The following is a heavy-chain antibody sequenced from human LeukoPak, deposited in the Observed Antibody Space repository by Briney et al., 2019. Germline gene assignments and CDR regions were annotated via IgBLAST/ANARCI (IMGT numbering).Heavy chain of an antibody. CDR3: ARGRGIAAPGPRSLFDY. CDR1: GYTFPRYY. J-gene: IGHJ4*02. D-gene: IGHD6-13*01. CDR2: IDPCGGST. V-gene: IGHV1-46*01. Sequence: RSSVNVSCKASGYTFPRYYMQWLRQAAGQGLEGMGIIDPCGGSTSNAQTSQGRVTMTRDTSTSTSYMELSSLRSEDTAVYYCARGRGIAAPGPRSLFDYWGQGTLVTVSS.